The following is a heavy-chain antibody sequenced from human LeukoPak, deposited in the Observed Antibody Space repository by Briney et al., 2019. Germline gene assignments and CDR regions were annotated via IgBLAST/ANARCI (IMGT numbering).Heavy chain of an antibody. CDR1: GYTFTSYY. CDR2: INPSGGST. V-gene: IGHV1-46*01. CDR3: ARDRWGYCSSTSCYGRWFDP. Sequence: ASVKVSCKASGYTFTSYYMHWVRQAPGQGLEWMGIINPSGGSTSYAQKFQGRVTMTRDMSTSTVYMELSSLRSEDTAVYYCARDRWGYCSSTSCYGRWFDPWGQGTLVTVSS. D-gene: IGHD2-2*01. J-gene: IGHJ5*02.